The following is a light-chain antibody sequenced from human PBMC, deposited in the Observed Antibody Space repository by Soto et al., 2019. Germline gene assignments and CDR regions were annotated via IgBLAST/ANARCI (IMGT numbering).Light chain of an antibody. Sequence: QSALTQPASVSGSPGQSITISCTGTSSDVGCYNYVSWYQQHPGKAPKLMIYDVSNRPSGVSNRFSGSKSGNTASLTISGHQAEDESDYFCCSYTSSNTLLVLGGGTKLTVL. V-gene: IGLV2-14*01. CDR3: CSYTSSNTLLV. CDR1: SSDVGCYNY. CDR2: DVS. J-gene: IGLJ2*01.